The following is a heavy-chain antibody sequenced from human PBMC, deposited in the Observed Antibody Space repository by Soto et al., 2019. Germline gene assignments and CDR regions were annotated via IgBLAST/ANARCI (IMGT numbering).Heavy chain of an antibody. CDR1: GFTFDDYA. D-gene: IGHD3-10*01. J-gene: IGHJ4*02. V-gene: IGHV3-9*01. CDR3: ANLPLYGAGCDC. Sequence: EAHRVESGGGLVQPGRSLRLSCVASGFTFDDYAIHWVRQAPGKGLEWVSGISWNGAATGYADSVKGRFTISRDNAKNSLYLQMSSLRTEDTAIYYCANLPLYGAGCDCWGQGTLVTVSS. CDR2: ISWNGAAT.